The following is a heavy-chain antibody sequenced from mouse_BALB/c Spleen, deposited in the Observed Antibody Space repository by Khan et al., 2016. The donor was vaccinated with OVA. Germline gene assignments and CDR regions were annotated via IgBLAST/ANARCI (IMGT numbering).Heavy chain of an antibody. J-gene: IGHJ3*01. CDR2: INPRSGGT. CDR1: GYTFTSSY. V-gene: IGHV1S81*02. CDR3: SRSGYGSFAY. D-gene: IGHD2-2*01. Sequence: QVQLKESGAELVKPGASVRLSCKASGYTFTSSYMYWVQQRPGQGLEWIGDINPRSGGTNYNEKFKSKATLTVDKSSSTAYIQLNSLTSEDAAGCYCSRSGYGSFAYWGQGTLVTVSA.